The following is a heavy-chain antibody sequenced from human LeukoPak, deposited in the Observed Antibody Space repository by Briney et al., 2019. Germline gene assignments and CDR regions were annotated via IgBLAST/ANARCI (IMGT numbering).Heavy chain of an antibody. J-gene: IGHJ4*02. D-gene: IGHD4-17*01. CDR3: ARETCGDYIFDY. CDR1: GFTFSSYR. CDR2: ISSSSSYI. V-gene: IGHV3-21*01. Sequence: GGSLRLSCAASGFTFSSYRMNWVRQAPGKGLEWVSTISSSSSYIYYADSVKGRFTISRDNAKNSLYLQMNSLRAEDTAVYYCARETCGDYIFDYWGQGTLVTVSS.